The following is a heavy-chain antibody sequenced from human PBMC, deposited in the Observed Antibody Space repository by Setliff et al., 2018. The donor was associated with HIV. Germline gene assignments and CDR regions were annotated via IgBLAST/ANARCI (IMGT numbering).Heavy chain of an antibody. V-gene: IGHV1-69*05. D-gene: IGHD1-26*01. J-gene: IGHJ4*02. CDR2: ISPILGTT. CDR3: ARELVRRVGPFQPPGY. Sequence: AEKVSCNASGGTFSSYAISRVRQATGQGLEWMGGISPILGTTYYAQKFQGRVTTTTYESTRTNYKELRSLRVDDTAIYDGARELVRRVGPFQPPGYWGQGTLVTVSS. CDR1: GGTFSSYA.